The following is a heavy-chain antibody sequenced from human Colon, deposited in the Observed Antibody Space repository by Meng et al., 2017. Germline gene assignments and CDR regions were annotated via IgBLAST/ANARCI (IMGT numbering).Heavy chain of an antibody. CDR1: AFPFSTYE. J-gene: IGHJ3*02. Sequence: GESLKISCAASAFPFSTYEFIRVRQAPGKGLEWVSAISGSGGTTYYTGSVKGRFTISRDNSKNTLCLQMNSLRAEDTAVYYCAKGRVADTSYDAFDIWGQGTMVTVSS. CDR2: ISGSGGTT. D-gene: IGHD5-18*01. CDR3: AKGRVADTSYDAFDI. V-gene: IGHV3-23*01.